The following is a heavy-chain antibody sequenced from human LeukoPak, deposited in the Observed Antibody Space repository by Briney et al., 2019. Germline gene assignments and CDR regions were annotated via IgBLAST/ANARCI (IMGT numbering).Heavy chain of an antibody. V-gene: IGHV3-23*01. CDR3: AKDHPRQGVTAHTPFDY. CDR1: IYTLSRDA. CDR2: ISGSGGST. D-gene: IGHD2-15*01. Sequence: GSLRLSCGACIYTLSRDAASGGRQAPEAGLEWVSAISGSGGSTYYPDSVEGRFTISRDNSKNTLYLQMNSLRAEDTAIYYCAKDHPRQGVTAHTPFDYWGQGTLVTVSS. J-gene: IGHJ4*02.